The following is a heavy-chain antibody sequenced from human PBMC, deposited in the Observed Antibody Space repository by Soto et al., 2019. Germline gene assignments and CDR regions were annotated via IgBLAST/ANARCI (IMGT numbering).Heavy chain of an antibody. Sequence: GGSLRLSCAASGFTFSNAWMSWVRQAPGKGLEWVGRIKSKTDGGTTDYAAPVKGRFTISRDDSKNTLYLQMNSLKTEDTAVYYCTTYIVVVVAATAVKGPCDYWGQGTLVTVSS. CDR2: IKSKTDGGTT. V-gene: IGHV3-15*01. D-gene: IGHD2-15*01. CDR1: GFTFSNAW. J-gene: IGHJ4*02. CDR3: TTYIVVVVAATAVKGPCDY.